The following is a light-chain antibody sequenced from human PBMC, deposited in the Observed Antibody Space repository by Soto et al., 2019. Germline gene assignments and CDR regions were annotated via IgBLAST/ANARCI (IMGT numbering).Light chain of an antibody. CDR3: AAWDDNLNAYV. CDR1: TSNIGTFY. CDR2: IGD. J-gene: IGLJ1*01. Sequence: QSVLTQPTSTSSTPGQTVTISCSGSTSNIGTFYVYWYQHLPGTAPKLLIYIGDQRASGVSDRFSASKSGTSASLAISGLRSDDEADYYCAAWDDNLNAYVFGSGTKLTVL. V-gene: IGLV1-47*02.